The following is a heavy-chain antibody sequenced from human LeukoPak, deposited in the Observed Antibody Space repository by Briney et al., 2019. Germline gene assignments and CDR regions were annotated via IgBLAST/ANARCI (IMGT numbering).Heavy chain of an antibody. CDR3: AKDLAPGQQLVLGLDY. J-gene: IGHJ4*02. CDR1: GFTFSNYW. CDR2: ISYDGSNK. D-gene: IGHD6-13*01. Sequence: GGSLRLSCEGSGFTFSNYWMHWVRQAPGKGLEWVAVISYDGSNKYYADSVKGRFTISRDNSKNTLYLQMNSLRAEDTAVYYCAKDLAPGQQLVLGLDYWGQGTLVTVSS. V-gene: IGHV3-30*18.